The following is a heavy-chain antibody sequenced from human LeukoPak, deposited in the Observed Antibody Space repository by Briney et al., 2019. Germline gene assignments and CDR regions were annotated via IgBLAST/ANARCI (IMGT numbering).Heavy chain of an antibody. CDR3: ARLGKSFYYYYMDV. CDR1: GGSFSGYY. Sequence: SETLSLTCAVYGGSFSGYYWSWIRQPPGKGLELIGEINHSGSTNYNPSLKSRVTISVDTSKNQFSLKLSSVTAADTAVYYCARLGKSFYYYYMDVWGKGTTVTVSS. D-gene: IGHD1-26*01. V-gene: IGHV4-34*01. CDR2: INHSGST. J-gene: IGHJ6*03.